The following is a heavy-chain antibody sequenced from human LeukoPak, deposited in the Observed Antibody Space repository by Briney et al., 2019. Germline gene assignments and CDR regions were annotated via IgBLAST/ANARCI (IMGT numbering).Heavy chain of an antibody. V-gene: IGHV3-23*01. CDR1: GFTFSSYA. D-gene: IGHD5-18*01. Sequence: PGGSLRLSCAASGFTFSSYAMSWVRQAPGKGLEWVSAVSSSGGSTNYADYVKGQFTISRDNSKNTVYLHMNNLRAEDTAVYYCAKEGRKTRNTYGYEYDCWGQGTLVTVSS. CDR2: VSSSGGST. J-gene: IGHJ4*02. CDR3: AKEGRKTRNTYGYEYDC.